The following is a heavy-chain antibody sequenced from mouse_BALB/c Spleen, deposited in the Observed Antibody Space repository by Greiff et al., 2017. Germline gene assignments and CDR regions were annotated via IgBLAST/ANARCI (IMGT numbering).Heavy chain of an antibody. V-gene: IGHV1S56*01. CDR3: ARGVPRYFDV. J-gene: IGHJ1*01. D-gene: IGHD5-1*01. Sequence: QVQLQQSGPELVKPGASVRISCKASGYTFTSYYIHWVKQRPGQGLEWIGWIYPGNVNTKYNEKFKGKATLTADKASSTAYMQLSSLTSEDSAVYFWARGVPRYFDVWGEGTTVTVSS. CDR2: IYPGNVNT. CDR1: GYTFTSYY.